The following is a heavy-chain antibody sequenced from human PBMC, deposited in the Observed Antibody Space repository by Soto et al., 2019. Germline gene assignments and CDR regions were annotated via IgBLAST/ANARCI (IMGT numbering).Heavy chain of an antibody. CDR1: GGSISSYY. J-gene: IGHJ4*02. CDR2: IYYSGRT. CDR3: VRANYFDY. V-gene: IGHV4-59*01. Sequence: QVQLQESGPGLVKPSETLSLTYTVSGGSISSYYWSWIRQPPGKGLEWIGDIYYSGRTNYNPSLKSRVTISVDTSKSQFSLKLTSVTAADTAVYYCVRANYFDYWGQGTLVTVSS.